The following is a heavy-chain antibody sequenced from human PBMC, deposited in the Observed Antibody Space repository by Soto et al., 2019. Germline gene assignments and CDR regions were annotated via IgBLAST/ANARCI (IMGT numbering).Heavy chain of an antibody. CDR2: IKQDGSEK. J-gene: IGHJ5*02. CDR3: AREGGFDWFYP. CDR1: GFTFSSYW. Sequence: GGSLRLSCAASGFTFSSYWMSWVRQAPGKGLEWVANIKQDGSEKYYVDSVKGRFTISRDNAKNSVYLQMNSLRVEDTAIYYCAREGGFDWFYPWGQGTLVTVSS. V-gene: IGHV3-7*01.